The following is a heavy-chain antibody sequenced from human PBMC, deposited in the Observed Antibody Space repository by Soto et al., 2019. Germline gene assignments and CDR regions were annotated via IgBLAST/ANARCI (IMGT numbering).Heavy chain of an antibody. J-gene: IGHJ6*02. CDR3: ARDGREASGMDV. V-gene: IGHV4-59*11. Sequence: NPWETLSLTCTVSGGSISSHYWSWVRQAPGKGLEWIGHIYYRGSTSYNPSLRSRSTISVDTSNNQFSLKLNSVTTADTAVYYCARDGREASGMDVWGQGTKVTVSS. CDR1: GGSISSHY. D-gene: IGHD1-26*01. CDR2: IYYRGST.